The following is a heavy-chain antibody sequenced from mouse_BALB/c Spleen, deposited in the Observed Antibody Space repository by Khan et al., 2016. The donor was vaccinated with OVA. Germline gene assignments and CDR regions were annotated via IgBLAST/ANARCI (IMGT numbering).Heavy chain of an antibody. CDR1: GYSFTLYY. D-gene: IGHD2-14*01. V-gene: IGHV1-26*01. CDR2: VNPNTDNI. Sequence: EVQLQQSGPDLVKPGASVKISCKASGYSFTLYYMSWVKQSHGKSLEWIGRVNPNTDNINYNQEFKGKAILTVDKSSNTAYMELRSLTSEDSAVYVWARGYDFFASWGQGTLVTGSA. J-gene: IGHJ3*01. CDR3: ARGYDFFAS.